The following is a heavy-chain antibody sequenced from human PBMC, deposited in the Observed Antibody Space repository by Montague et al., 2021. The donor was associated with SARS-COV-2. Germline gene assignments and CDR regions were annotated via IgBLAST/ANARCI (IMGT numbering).Heavy chain of an antibody. V-gene: IGHV4-34*01. CDR2: INHGGST. CDR1: GGSFSDYH. J-gene: IGHJ4*02. D-gene: IGHD1-1*01. Sequence: SETLSLTCAVYGGSFSDYHWTWIRQSPGEGLEWIGRINHGGSTKYNPSLKSRVTISIDTSKKQFSLKLTSATAADTAVYYCARGGPGYWGQGTMVTVSS. CDR3: ARGGPGY.